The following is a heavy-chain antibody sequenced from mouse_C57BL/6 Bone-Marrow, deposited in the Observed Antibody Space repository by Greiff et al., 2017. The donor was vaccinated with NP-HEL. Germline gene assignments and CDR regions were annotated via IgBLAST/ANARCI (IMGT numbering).Heavy chain of an antibody. D-gene: IGHD2-2*01. Sequence: QVQLQQPGTELVKPGTSVKLSCKSSGYTFTSYWMHWVKQRPGQGLEWIGNINPSNGGTNYNEKFKSKATLTVDKSSSTAYMQLSSLTSDDSAVYYWAREEGWVRRGEGDVEVGDTGNTVTVTA. J-gene: IGHJ1*03. CDR1: GYTFTSYW. CDR3: AREEGWVRRGEGDVEV. V-gene: IGHV1-53*01. CDR2: INPSNGGT.